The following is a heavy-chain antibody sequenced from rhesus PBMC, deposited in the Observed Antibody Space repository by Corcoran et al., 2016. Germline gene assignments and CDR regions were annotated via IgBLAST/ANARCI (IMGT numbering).Heavy chain of an antibody. D-gene: IGHD6-31*01. J-gene: IGHJ4*01. CDR2: ISVSSGLT. CDR3: ARGAGRSSGWYFDY. CDR1: GGSISSSNW. V-gene: IGHV4-65*01. Sequence: QVQLQESGPGLVKPSETLSLTCAVSGGSISSSNWWSWIRQPPGKGLEWIGYISVSSGLTYPHPSLESRVTISTHTSKNPFSLKLSSVTAADTAVYYCARGAGRSSGWYFDYWGQGVLVTVSS.